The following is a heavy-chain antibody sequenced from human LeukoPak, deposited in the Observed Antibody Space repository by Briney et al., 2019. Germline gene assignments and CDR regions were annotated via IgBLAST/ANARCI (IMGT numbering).Heavy chain of an antibody. Sequence: GGSLRLSSAASGFTFSSYWMHWVRQAPGKGLVWVSRIDTGGSITDYADSVKGRFTISRDNAKNTLYLQMNSLRAEDTAVYYCSRDLRGRDDYWGQGILVIVSS. CDR1: GFTFSSYW. D-gene: IGHD5-24*01. V-gene: IGHV3-74*01. CDR2: IDTGGSIT. J-gene: IGHJ4*02. CDR3: SRDLRGRDDY.